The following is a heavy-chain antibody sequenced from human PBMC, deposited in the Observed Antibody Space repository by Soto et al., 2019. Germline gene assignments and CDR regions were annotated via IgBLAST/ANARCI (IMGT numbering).Heavy chain of an antibody. CDR1: GDSVSSNSAA. D-gene: IGHD6-13*01. CDR3: ARVSRAAAGQNLKRGFDY. J-gene: IGHJ4*02. V-gene: IGHV6-1*01. CDR2: TYYRSKWYN. Sequence: PSQTLSLTCAISGDSVSSNSAAWNWIRQSPSRGLEWLGRTYYRSKWYNDYVVSVKSRITINPDTSKNQFSLQLNSVTPEDTAVYYCARVSRAAAGQNLKRGFDYWGQGTLVTVSS.